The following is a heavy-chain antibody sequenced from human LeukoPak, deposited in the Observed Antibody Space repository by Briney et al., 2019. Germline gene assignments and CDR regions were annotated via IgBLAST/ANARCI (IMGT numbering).Heavy chain of an antibody. D-gene: IGHD2-15*01. V-gene: IGHV4-39*01. CDR2: IYYSGST. CDR1: GGSISSRSYY. J-gene: IGHJ6*03. CDR3: ASFYCSGGSCYQYYYYYYMDV. Sequence: NSSETLSLTCTVSGGSISSRSYYWGWIRQPPGKGLEWIGIIYYSGSTYSNPSLRSRVTISVDTSKNQFSLKLSSVTAADTAVYYCASFYCSGGSCYQYYYYYYMDVWGKGTTVTISS.